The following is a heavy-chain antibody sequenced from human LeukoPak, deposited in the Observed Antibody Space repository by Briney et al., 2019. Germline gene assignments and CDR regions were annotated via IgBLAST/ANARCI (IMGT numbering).Heavy chain of an antibody. J-gene: IGHJ4*02. V-gene: IGHV3-30*04. CDR3: ARDRLRYYDSSGSDY. D-gene: IGHD3-22*01. Sequence: GGSLRLSCAASGFTFSSYAMHWVRQAPGKGLEWVAVISYDGSNKYYADSVKGRFTISRDNSKNTLYLQMNSLRAEDTAVYYCARDRLRYYDSSGSDYWGLGTLVTASS. CDR1: GFTFSSYA. CDR2: ISYDGSNK.